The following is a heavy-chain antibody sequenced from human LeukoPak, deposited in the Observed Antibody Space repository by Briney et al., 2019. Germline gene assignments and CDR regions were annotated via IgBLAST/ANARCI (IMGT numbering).Heavy chain of an antibody. J-gene: IGHJ3*02. CDR3: AKDGLMVRHTSHGPI. CDR2: VSGTGGST. Sequence: GGSLRLSCAASGFTFSSYVMSWVRQAPGKGLEWVAAVSGTGGSTHYADSVKGRFTISRDNSKNTLSLQMNSLRAEDTALYYCAKDGLMVRHTSHGPIWGQGTMVTVSS. D-gene: IGHD3-10*01. V-gene: IGHV3-23*01. CDR1: GFTFSSYV.